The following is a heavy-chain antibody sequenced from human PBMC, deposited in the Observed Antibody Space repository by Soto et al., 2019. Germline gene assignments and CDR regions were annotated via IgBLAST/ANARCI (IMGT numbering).Heavy chain of an antibody. CDR1: GFTFSSYG. CDR3: AKDFKVRSAYYGSGTYYYYGMDV. J-gene: IGHJ6*02. D-gene: IGHD3-10*01. Sequence: GGSLRLSCAASGFTFSSYGMHWVRQAPGKGLEWVAVISYDGSNKYYADSVKGRFTISRDNSKNTLYLQMNSLRAEDTAVYYCAKDFKVRSAYYGSGTYYYYGMDVWGQGTTVTVSS. CDR2: ISYDGSNK. V-gene: IGHV3-30*18.